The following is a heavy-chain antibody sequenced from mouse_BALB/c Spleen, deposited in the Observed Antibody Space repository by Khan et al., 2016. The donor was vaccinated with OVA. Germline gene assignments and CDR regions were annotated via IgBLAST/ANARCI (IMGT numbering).Heavy chain of an antibody. Sequence: EVKLLESGGGLVQPGGSLKLSCTASGFDFSRYWMRWVRQAPGKGLEWIGVINPDSSTINYTPSLKDQFIIYRDNAKNTLYLQMIKIRSEDTAADYCAGSSYYGLKHYWGQGTLVTVSA. CDR2: INPDSSTI. D-gene: IGHD1-1*01. V-gene: IGHV4-1*02. J-gene: IGHJ3*01. CDR3: AGSSYYGLKHY. CDR1: GFDFSRYW.